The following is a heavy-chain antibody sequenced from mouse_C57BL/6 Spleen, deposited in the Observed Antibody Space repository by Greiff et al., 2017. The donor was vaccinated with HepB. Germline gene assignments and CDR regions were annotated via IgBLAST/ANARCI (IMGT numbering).Heavy chain of an antibody. J-gene: IGHJ4*01. CDR1: GYTFTDYE. Sequence: VQLQESGAELVRPGASVTLSCKASGYTFTDYEMHWVKQTPVHGLEWIGAIDPETGGTAYNQKFKGKAILTADKASSTAYMELRSLTSEDSAVYYCTRGGLRQGAYYAMDYWGQGTSVTVSS. D-gene: IGHD2-2*01. V-gene: IGHV1-15*01. CDR3: TRGGLRQGAYYAMDY. CDR2: IDPETGGT.